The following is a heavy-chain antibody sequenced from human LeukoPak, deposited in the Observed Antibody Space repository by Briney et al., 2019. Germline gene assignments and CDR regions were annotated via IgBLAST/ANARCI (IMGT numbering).Heavy chain of an antibody. Sequence: SETLSLTCTVSGGSIRGNYWTWIRQPPGEGLEWIGYIYYTGSTNYNPSLKSRVIISVDTSKNQFSLRLSSVTAADRATYYCAREKESIDYGDSRISWYFDLWGRGTLVTVSS. CDR1: GGSIRGNY. CDR3: AREKESIDYGDSRISWYFDL. CDR2: IYYTGST. V-gene: IGHV4-59*01. J-gene: IGHJ2*01. D-gene: IGHD4-17*01.